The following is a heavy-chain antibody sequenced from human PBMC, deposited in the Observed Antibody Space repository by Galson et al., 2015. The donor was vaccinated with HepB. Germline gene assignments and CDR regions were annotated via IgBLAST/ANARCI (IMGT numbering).Heavy chain of an antibody. CDR3: VRGGVYYFDWLPEVVTSCDY. Sequence: SLRLSCAASGFGLNKFAMHWVRQSPVKGLEWVALISYDGGNDYYSDSVKGRFTISRDNSKNTLYLQMDNLRTEDTAMYCCVRGGVYYFDWLPEVVTSCDYWGQGTLVTVSS. D-gene: IGHD3-9*01. CDR2: ISYDGGND. J-gene: IGHJ4*02. V-gene: IGHV3-30-3*01. CDR1: GFGLNKFA.